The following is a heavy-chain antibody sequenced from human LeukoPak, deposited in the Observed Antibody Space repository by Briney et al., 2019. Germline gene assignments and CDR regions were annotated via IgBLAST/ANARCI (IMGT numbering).Heavy chain of an antibody. D-gene: IGHD2-15*01. Sequence: GGSLRLSCAAAGFTFSSYDMNWVRQATGKGLEWVADRKQDGSEKYYVDSVKGRFTISRQNAKKSLFLQMNSLRAEDTAVYYCARHRSGGSQDDAFDIWGQGTLVTVSS. CDR3: ARHRSGGSQDDAFDI. J-gene: IGHJ3*02. CDR1: GFTFSSYD. V-gene: IGHV3-7*01. CDR2: RKQDGSEK.